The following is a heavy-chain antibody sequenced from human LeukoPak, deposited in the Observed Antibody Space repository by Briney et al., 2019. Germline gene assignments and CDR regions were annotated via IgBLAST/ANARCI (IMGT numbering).Heavy chain of an antibody. CDR3: ARHRGPIAADGWFDP. CDR2: IYYSGST. J-gene: IGHJ5*02. D-gene: IGHD6-13*01. CDR1: GGSISSSSYY. V-gene: IGHV4-39*01. Sequence: SETLSPTCTVSGGSISSSSYYWGWIRQPPGKGLEWIGSIYYSGSTYYNPSLKSRVTISVDTSKNQFSLKLSSVTAADTAVYYCARHRGPIAADGWFDPWGQGTLVTVSS.